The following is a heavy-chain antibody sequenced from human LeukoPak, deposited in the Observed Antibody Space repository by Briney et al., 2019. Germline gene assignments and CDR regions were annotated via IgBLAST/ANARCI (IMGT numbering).Heavy chain of an antibody. Sequence: GGSLRLSCAASGFTFSNYVMSWVRQALGKGLEWVSSISSSGGSTYYANSVKGRFTLSRDNSKDTLYLQMNNLRVDDTAVYYCAKERGTGYSSSWYSWFDPWGQGTLVTVSS. V-gene: IGHV3-23*01. J-gene: IGHJ5*02. D-gene: IGHD6-13*01. CDR1: GFTFSNYV. CDR2: ISSSGGST. CDR3: AKERGTGYSSSWYSWFDP.